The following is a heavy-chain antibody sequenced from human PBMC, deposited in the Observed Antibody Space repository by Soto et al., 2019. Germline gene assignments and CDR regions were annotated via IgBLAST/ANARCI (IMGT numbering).Heavy chain of an antibody. CDR3: ARAPGGYASSGYSNWFDP. D-gene: IGHD3-22*01. V-gene: IGHV1-18*01. CDR1: GYTFTSYG. Sequence: ASVKVSCKASGYTFTSYGISWVRQAPGQGREWMGWISAYNGNTNYAQKLQGRVTMTTDTSTSTAYMELRSLRSDDTAVYYCARAPGGYASSGYSNWFDPWGQGTLVTVSS. CDR2: ISAYNGNT. J-gene: IGHJ5*02.